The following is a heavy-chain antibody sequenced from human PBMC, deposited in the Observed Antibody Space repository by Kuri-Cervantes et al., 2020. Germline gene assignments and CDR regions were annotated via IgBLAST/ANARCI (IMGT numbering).Heavy chain of an antibody. V-gene: IGHV3-30-3*01. J-gene: IGHJ4*02. CDR2: ISYDGSNK. CDR3: AIRAAAGKNYFDY. D-gene: IGHD6-13*01. Sequence: GESLKISCAASGFTFSSYAMHWVRQAPGKGLEWVAVISYDGSNKYYADSVKGRFTISRDNSKNTLYLQMNSLRAEDTAVYYCAIRAAAGKNYFDYWGQGTLVTVSS. CDR1: GFTFSSYA.